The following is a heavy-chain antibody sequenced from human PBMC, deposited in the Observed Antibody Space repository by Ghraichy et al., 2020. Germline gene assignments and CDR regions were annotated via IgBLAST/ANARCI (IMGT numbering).Heavy chain of an antibody. Sequence: GSLRLSCEVSGFGVTGEYMSWVRQAPGKGPEWVSVIFGGGTTYYAGSVEGRFTLSRDPSKNTMDVQMNNLRPDDTAVYYCARSKSQSPWAWYFDLWGRGTEVIVSS. V-gene: IGHV3-53*01. D-gene: IGHD1-26*01. CDR1: GFGVTGEY. CDR3: ARSKSQSPWAWYFDL. J-gene: IGHJ2*01. CDR2: IFGGGTT.